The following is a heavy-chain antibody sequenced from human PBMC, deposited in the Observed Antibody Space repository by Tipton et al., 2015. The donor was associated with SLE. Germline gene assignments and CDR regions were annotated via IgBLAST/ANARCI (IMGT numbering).Heavy chain of an antibody. CDR1: GGSISSYY. Sequence: TLSLTCTASGGSISSYYWSWIRQPAGKGPEWIGRIYTSGSTNYNPSLTSRVTIPVDTSKNQVSLKLSSVTAADTAGYDCARVSIAAAGRFDYWGQGTLVTVSS. D-gene: IGHD6-13*01. CDR2: IYTSGST. V-gene: IGHV4-4*07. J-gene: IGHJ4*02. CDR3: ARVSIAAAGRFDY.